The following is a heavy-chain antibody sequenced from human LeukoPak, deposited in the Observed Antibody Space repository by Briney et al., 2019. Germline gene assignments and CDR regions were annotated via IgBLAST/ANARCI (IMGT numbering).Heavy chain of an antibody. CDR1: GGTFSSYA. V-gene: IGHV1-69*04. CDR2: IIPIFCIA. Sequence: SVKVSCKASGGTFSSYAISWERQAPGQALEWMGRIIPIFCIANYAQKFQGRVTSTADKSTSTVYMELSSLRSEDTAVYYCARGAESLFYSSTYDYWGQGTLVTVSS. D-gene: IGHD2/OR15-2a*01. J-gene: IGHJ4*02. CDR3: ARGAESLFYSSTYDY.